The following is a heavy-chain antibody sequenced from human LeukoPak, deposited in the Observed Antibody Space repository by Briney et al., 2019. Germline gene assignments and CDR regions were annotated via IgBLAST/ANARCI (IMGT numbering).Heavy chain of an antibody. J-gene: IGHJ4*02. CDR1: GFTVSXXX. CDR2: IYSGGST. V-gene: IGHV3-53*01. CDR3: ARNLDY. Sequence: GGSLRLSCAASGFTVSXXXMSWVRQAPGKGLEWVSVIYSGGSTYYADSVKGRFTISRDNSKNTLYLQMNSLRAEDTAVYCCARNLDYWGQGTLVTVSS.